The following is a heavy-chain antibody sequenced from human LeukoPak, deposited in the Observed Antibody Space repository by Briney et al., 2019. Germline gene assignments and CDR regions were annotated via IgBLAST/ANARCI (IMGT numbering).Heavy chain of an antibody. J-gene: IGHJ4*02. D-gene: IGHD2-2*01. CDR2: ISGSGGST. CDR1: GFTFSSYA. Sequence: PGGSLRLSCAASGFTFSSYAMSWVRQAPGKGLEWVSAISGSGGSTYYADSVKGRFTISRDNSKNTLYLQMNSLRAEDTAVYYCAKDRFGYSSTSCYGNDYWGQGTLVTVSS. V-gene: IGHV3-23*01. CDR3: AKDRFGYSSTSCYGNDY.